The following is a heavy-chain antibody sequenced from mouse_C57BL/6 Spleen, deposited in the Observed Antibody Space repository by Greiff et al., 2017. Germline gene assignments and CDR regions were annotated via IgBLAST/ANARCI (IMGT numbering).Heavy chain of an antibody. D-gene: IGHD2-4*01. Sequence: VKLQESGPGLVAPSQSLSITCTVSGFSLTSYAISWVRQPPGKGLEWLGVIWTGGGTNYNSALKSRLSISKDNSKSQVFLKMNSLQTDDTARYYCARDDDYDGGFAYWGQGTLVTVAA. CDR1: GFSLTSYA. CDR2: IWTGGGT. J-gene: IGHJ3*01. V-gene: IGHV2-9-1*01. CDR3: ARDDDYDGGFAY.